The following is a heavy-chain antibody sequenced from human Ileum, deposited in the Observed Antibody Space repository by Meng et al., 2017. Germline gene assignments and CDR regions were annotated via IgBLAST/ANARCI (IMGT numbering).Heavy chain of an antibody. CDR3: ARGTDYGDSYYFDF. V-gene: IGHV4-39*02. D-gene: IGHD4-17*01. Sequence: QVQLQELGPGLVKPSQTLSLTCVFPSGSLTSSVSYWGWVRQSPGKGLEWIATIYYRGTTYYNPSLKSRVTISIDTSKSQVSLEMASVVAADSGLFYCARGTDYGDSYYFDFWGPGFLVTVSS. J-gene: IGHJ4*01. CDR1: SGSLTSSVSY. CDR2: IYYRGTT.